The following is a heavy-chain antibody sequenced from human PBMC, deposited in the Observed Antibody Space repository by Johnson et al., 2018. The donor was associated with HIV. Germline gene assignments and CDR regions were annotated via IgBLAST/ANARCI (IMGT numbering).Heavy chain of an antibody. Sequence: VQLVESGGGSVQPGGSLRLSCAASGFTVSASYMSWLRQAPGKALEWVSVIYRGGATYYAASVQGRFTISRDNSKNTLYLQMESLRADDTALYYCARDKDYGGNHDAFDIWGQGTIVTVSS. J-gene: IGHJ3*02. CDR1: GFTVSASY. V-gene: IGHV3-66*01. CDR2: IYRGGAT. CDR3: ARDKDYGGNHDAFDI. D-gene: IGHD4-23*01.